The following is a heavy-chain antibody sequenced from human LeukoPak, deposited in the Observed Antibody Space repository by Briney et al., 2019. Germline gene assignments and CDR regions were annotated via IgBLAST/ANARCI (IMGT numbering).Heavy chain of an antibody. J-gene: IGHJ4*02. CDR1: VFNFNNVW. V-gene: IGHV3-15*01. Sequence: GGSLRLSCAASVFNFNNVWMSWVRQAPGKGLEWVGRIKSETDGGTTDYAAPVRYRFTISRDDSKNMVYLQMNSLTTEDTAVYYCTTDSGQVGATLNYWGQGTLVTVSS. CDR3: TTDSGQVGATLNY. CDR2: IKSETDGGTT. D-gene: IGHD1-26*01.